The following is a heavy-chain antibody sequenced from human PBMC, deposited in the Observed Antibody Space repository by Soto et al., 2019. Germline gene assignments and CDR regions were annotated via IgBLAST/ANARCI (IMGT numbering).Heavy chain of an antibody. D-gene: IGHD3-3*01. CDR3: ARNRGDFWSGYSSPSDY. Sequence: QVQLVQSGAEVKKPGSSVKVSCNASGGTFSSYIISWVRQAPGQGLEWMERIIPILGIANYAQKFQGRVTITADKSTSTAYMELSSLRSEDTTVYYCARNRGDFWSGYSSPSDYWGQGTLVTVSS. CDR2: IIPILGIA. CDR1: GGTFSSYI. V-gene: IGHV1-69*02. J-gene: IGHJ4*02.